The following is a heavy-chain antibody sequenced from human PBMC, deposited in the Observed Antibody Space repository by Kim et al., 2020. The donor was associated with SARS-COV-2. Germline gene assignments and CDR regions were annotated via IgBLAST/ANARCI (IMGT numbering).Heavy chain of an antibody. V-gene: IGHV3-66*01. D-gene: IGHD6-13*01. CDR3: ARGEGIAAAGTSGLFDY. J-gene: IGHJ4*02. Sequence: VKGRFTISRDNSKNTLYLQMNSLRAEDTAVYYCARGEGIAAAGTSGLFDYWGQGTLVTVSS.